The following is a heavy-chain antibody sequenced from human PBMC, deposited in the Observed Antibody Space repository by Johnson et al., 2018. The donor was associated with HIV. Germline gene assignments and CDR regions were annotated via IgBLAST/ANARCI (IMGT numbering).Heavy chain of an antibody. CDR3: ARRTYCTGDSCSSGLGTFDL. V-gene: IGHV3-30*02. CDR2: IRFDGSDK. Sequence: QVQLVESGGGLVQPGGSLKLSCAASGFTLSAYWMNWVRQAQGKGLAWVSFIRFDGSDKYYAHSVKARFSISRDNSKNTMSLQMNSLRTEDTAVYYCARRTYCTGDSCSSGLGTFDLWGQGTMVTVSS. D-gene: IGHD2-15*01. J-gene: IGHJ3*01. CDR1: GFTLSAYW.